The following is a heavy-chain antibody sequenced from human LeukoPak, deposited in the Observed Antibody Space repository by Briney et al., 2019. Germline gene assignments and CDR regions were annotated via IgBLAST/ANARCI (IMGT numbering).Heavy chain of an antibody. J-gene: IGHJ4*02. Sequence: GGSLRLSCAVSGTTLNNYGMSWLRQAPGKGLEWVAGISDSGGRTNHADSVKGRFTIFRDNPKNTLYLQMNSLRAEDTAVYFCAKRGVVIRVILVGFHKEAYYFDSWGQGALVTVSS. CDR1: GTTLNNYG. CDR2: ISDSGGRT. CDR3: AKRGVVIRVILVGFHKEAYYFDS. D-gene: IGHD3-22*01. V-gene: IGHV3-23*01.